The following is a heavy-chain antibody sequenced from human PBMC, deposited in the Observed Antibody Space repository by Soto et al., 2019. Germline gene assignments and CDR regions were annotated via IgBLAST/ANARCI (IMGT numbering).Heavy chain of an antibody. V-gene: IGHV4-30-4*01. Sequence: TLSLTCTVSGDSISSGNKYWSWIRQPPGKGLEWIGYIFSSGTTYYNPSLKSRLTMSLDTSQNQFSLKLNSVTDADTAVYYCARVVVASNYYYYDGMDVWGQGTTVTGSS. D-gene: IGHD3-22*01. CDR1: GDSISSGNKY. CDR3: ARVVVASNYYYYDGMDV. CDR2: IFSSGTT. J-gene: IGHJ6*02.